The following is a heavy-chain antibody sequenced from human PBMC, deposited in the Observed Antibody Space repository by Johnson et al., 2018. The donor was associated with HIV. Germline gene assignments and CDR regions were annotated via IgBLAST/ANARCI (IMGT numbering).Heavy chain of an antibody. CDR1: GFTFSDYY. CDR2: ISGSGGST. J-gene: IGHJ3*02. D-gene: IGHD3-9*01. Sequence: VQLVESGGGVVRPGGSLRLSCAASGFTFSDYYMSWIRQAPGKGLEWVSAISGSGGSTYYADSVKGRFTISRDNSKNTLHLHMNSLRPEDTAVYYCAKDVLRSFDWLPDAFDIWGQGTMVTVSS. CDR3: AKDVLRSFDWLPDAFDI. V-gene: IGHV3-23*04.